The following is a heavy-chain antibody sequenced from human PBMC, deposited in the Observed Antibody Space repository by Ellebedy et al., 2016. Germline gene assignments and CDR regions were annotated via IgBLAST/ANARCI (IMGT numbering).Heavy chain of an antibody. CDR3: ARGTARGNWFDP. J-gene: IGHJ5*02. Sequence: SETLSLTXTVSGGSISSYYWSWIRQPPGKGLEWIGYIYYSGSTNYNPSLKSRVTISVDTSKNQFSLKLSSVTAADTAVYYCARGTARGNWFDPWGQGTLVTVSS. CDR1: GGSISSYY. CDR2: IYYSGST. V-gene: IGHV4-59*12. D-gene: IGHD2-2*01.